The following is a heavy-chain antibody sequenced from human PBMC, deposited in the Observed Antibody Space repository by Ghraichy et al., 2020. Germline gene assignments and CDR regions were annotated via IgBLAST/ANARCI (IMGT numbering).Heavy chain of an antibody. CDR3: AKVRREGAHHYFDY. J-gene: IGHJ4*02. CDR1: GGSISSYY. V-gene: IGHV4-59*01. Sequence: SETLSLTCTVSGGSISSYYWSWIQQPPGKGLEWIGYIYYSGSTNYNPSLKSRVTISVDTSKYQFSLNLSSVTAADTAVYYCAKVRREGAHHYFDYWGRGTLVTVSS. CDR2: IYYSGST.